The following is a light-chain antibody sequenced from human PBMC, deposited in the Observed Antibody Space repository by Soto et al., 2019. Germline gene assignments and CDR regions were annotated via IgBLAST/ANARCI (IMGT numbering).Light chain of an antibody. Sequence: EILMTQSPATLSVSPWERATLSCRAGQGVTTNFAWYQQKSGQSPRLLIYDVSIRATGVPARFSGTGSETDFTLTISRLEPEDLAVYYCQQYDNSVWTFGQGTKVDI. V-gene: IGKV3-15*01. CDR1: QGVTTN. CDR2: DVS. J-gene: IGKJ1*01. CDR3: QQYDNSVWT.